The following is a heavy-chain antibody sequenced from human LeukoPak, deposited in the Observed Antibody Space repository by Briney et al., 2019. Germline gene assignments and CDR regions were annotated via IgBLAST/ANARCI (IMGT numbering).Heavy chain of an antibody. Sequence: ASVKVSCKASGYTFTSYGISWVRQAPGQGLEWMGRISPHNGNTDYAQKFQGRVTMTTDTSSTTAYMELRGLISDDTAIYYCARVGITKYYNHMDVWGKGTTVIVSS. CDR1: GYTFTSYG. J-gene: IGHJ6*03. V-gene: IGHV1-18*01. D-gene: IGHD3-3*01. CDR3: ARVGITKYYNHMDV. CDR2: ISPHNGNT.